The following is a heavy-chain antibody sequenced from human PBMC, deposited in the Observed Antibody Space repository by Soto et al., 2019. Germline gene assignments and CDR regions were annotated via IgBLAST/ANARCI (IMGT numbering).Heavy chain of an antibody. V-gene: IGHV4-31*03. J-gene: IGHJ4*02. CDR1: GGSISSGGYY. CDR2: IYYSGST. Sequence: QVQLQESGPGLVKPSQTLSLTCTVSGGSISSGGYYWSWIRQHPGKGLEWIGYIYYSGSTYYNPSLKSRVXXSXDXSKNQFSLKLSSVTAADTAVYYCASQMRLGWLRFDYWGQGTLVTVSS. CDR3: ASQMRLGWLRFDY. D-gene: IGHD5-12*01.